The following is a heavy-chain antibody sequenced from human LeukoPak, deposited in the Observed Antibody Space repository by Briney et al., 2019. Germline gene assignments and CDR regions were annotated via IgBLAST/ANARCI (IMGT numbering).Heavy chain of an antibody. CDR3: ARATGTTDAFDI. CDR2: IIPIFGTA. V-gene: IGHV1-69*13. J-gene: IGHJ3*02. CDR1: GGTFISYA. D-gene: IGHD1-7*01. Sequence: SVKVSCKASGGTFISYAISWVRQAPGQGLEWMGGIIPIFGTANYAQEFQGRVTITADESTSTAYMELSSLRSEDTAVYYCARATGTTDAFDIWGQGTMVTVSS.